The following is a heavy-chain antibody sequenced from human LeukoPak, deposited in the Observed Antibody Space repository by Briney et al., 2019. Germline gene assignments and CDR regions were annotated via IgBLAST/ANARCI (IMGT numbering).Heavy chain of an antibody. J-gene: IGHJ4*02. D-gene: IGHD3-22*01. CDR1: GFTVSSNY. Sequence: GGSLRLSCAASGFTVSSNYMSWVRQAPGKGLEWVLVIYSGGSTYYADSVKGRFTISRDNSKNTLYLQMNSLRAEDTAVYYCAREAYYYDSSGYLIDYWGQGTLVTVSS. CDR2: IYSGGST. V-gene: IGHV3-53*01. CDR3: AREAYYYDSSGYLIDY.